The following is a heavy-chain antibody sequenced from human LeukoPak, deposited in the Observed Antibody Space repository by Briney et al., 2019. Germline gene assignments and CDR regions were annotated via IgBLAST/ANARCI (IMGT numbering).Heavy chain of an antibody. CDR1: GFTFSSYS. CDR3: ARVISGWHFFDY. Sequence: PGGSLRLSCAASGFTFSSYSMNWVRQAPGKGLEWVSYISSNSSTIYYADSVKGRFTISRDNARNSLYLQMNSLRDEDTAVYYYARVISGWHFFDYWGQGTLVTVSS. V-gene: IGHV3-48*02. D-gene: IGHD6-19*01. J-gene: IGHJ4*02. CDR2: ISSNSSTI.